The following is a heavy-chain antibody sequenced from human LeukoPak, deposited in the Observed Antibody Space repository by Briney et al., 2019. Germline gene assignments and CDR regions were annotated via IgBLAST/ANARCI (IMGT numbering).Heavy chain of an antibody. V-gene: IGHV5-51*01. CDR1: GYSINNYW. D-gene: IGHD2-15*01. CDR2: IYPADSDI. J-gene: IGHJ5*02. Sequence: GESLKISCKGSGYSINNYWVAWVRQMPGKGLEWMGIIYPADSDIRYSPSFQGQVTISADKSISTAYLQWNSLKASDTAMYYCARQEYCSGASCYTWFDPWGQGTLVTVSS. CDR3: ARQEYCSGASCYTWFDP.